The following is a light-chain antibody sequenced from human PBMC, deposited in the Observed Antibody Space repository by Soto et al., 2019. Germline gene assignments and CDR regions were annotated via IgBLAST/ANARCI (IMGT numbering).Light chain of an antibody. CDR1: SSDVGGYNH. J-gene: IGLJ3*02. V-gene: IGLV2-14*01. CDR2: EVT. CDR3: NSYRDTNTFWV. Sequence: QSALTQPASVSGSPGQSITISCTGTSSDVGGYNHVSWYQQHPGKAPKLMIYEVTNRPSGVSNRFSGSKSGNTASLTISGLQAEDEADYYCNSYRDTNTFWVFGGGTKVTVL.